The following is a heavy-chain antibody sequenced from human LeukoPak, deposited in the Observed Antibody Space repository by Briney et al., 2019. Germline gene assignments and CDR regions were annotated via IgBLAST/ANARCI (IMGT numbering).Heavy chain of an antibody. CDR3: ARSVLLCLTGFDY. Sequence: SETLSLTCTVSGDSVSSYYWSWIRQPPGKGLEWIGYIYYSGGTNYNPSLKSPVTISIDTSKNQFSLKLSSVTAADTAVYYCARSVLLCLTGFDYWGQGTLVTVSS. J-gene: IGHJ4*02. V-gene: IGHV4-59*02. CDR2: IYYSGGT. D-gene: IGHD3-10*01. CDR1: GDSVSSYY.